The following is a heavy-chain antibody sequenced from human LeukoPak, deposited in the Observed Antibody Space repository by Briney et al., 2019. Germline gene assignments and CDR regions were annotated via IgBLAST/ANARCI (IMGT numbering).Heavy chain of an antibody. CDR2: IYYSGST. Sequence: SQTLSLTRTVSGGSISSGGYYWSWIRQHPGKGLEWIGYIYYSGSTYYNPSLKSRVTISVDTSKNQFSLKLSSVTAADTAVYYCARAPGRMVATFGYFDYWGQGTLVTVSS. CDR3: ARAPGRMVATFGYFDY. CDR1: GGSISSGGYY. D-gene: IGHD5-12*01. V-gene: IGHV4-31*03. J-gene: IGHJ4*02.